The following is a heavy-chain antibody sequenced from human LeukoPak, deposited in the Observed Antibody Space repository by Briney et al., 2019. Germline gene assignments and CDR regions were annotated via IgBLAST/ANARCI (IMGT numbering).Heavy chain of an antibody. J-gene: IGHJ4*02. CDR3: ASVRIVGATGFYY. V-gene: IGHV3-48*01. CDR2: ISSSSSTI. CDR1: GFTFSSYS. Sequence: GGSLRFSCAASGFTFSSYSMNWVRQAPGKGLEWVSYISSSSSTIYHADSVKGRFTISRDNAKNSLYLQMNSLRAEDTAVYYCASVRIVGATGFYYWGQGTLVTVSS. D-gene: IGHD1-26*01.